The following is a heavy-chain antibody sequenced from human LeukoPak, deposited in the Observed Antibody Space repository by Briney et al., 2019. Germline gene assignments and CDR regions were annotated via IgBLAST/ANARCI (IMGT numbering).Heavy chain of an antibody. J-gene: IGHJ6*03. Sequence: SETLSLTCTVSGGSISSHYWSWIRQPPGKGLEWIGYIYCSGSTNYNPSLKSRVTISVDTSKNQFSLKLSSVTAADTAVYYCARDRLELSAAAGTKGVYYYYYYMDVWGKGTTVTVSS. D-gene: IGHD6-13*01. CDR1: GGSISSHY. CDR3: ARDRLELSAAAGTKGVYYYYYYMDV. CDR2: IYCSGST. V-gene: IGHV4-59*11.